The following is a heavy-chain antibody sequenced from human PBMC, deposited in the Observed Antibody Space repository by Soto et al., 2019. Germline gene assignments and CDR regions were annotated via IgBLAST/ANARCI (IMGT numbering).Heavy chain of an antibody. Sequence: GGSLRLSCAASGFTFSSYGMHWVRQAPGKGLEWVAVISYDGSNKYYADSVKGRFTISRDNSKNTLYLQMNSLRAEDTAVYYCANGYYYGSGLDAFDIWGQGTMVTVSS. CDR2: ISYDGSNK. CDR3: ANGYYYGSGLDAFDI. CDR1: GFTFSSYG. D-gene: IGHD3-10*01. J-gene: IGHJ3*02. V-gene: IGHV3-30*18.